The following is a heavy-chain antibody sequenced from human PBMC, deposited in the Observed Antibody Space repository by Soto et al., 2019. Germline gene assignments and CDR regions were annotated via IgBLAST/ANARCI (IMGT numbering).Heavy chain of an antibody. CDR3: ARLSFTLRNAIIDNYLHS. D-gene: IGHD2-8*01. CDR1: GGSLSSDNYY. V-gene: IGHV4-61*01. CDR2: IDHSGST. J-gene: IGHJ4*02. Sequence: QVQLQESGPGLVKPSETLSLSCTVSGGSLSSDNYYWSWVRPPPGKGLEWFGYIDHSGSTKYRPPPKTRVTTSVDTSKNQFSLKVKSVPAAVTAVYYCARLSFTLRNAIIDNYLHSWGQGTLVTVSS.